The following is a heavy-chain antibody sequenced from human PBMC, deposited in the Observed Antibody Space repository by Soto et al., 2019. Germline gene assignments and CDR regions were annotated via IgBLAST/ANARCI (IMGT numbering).Heavy chain of an antibody. J-gene: IGHJ6*01. D-gene: IGHD5-12*01. CDR2: RYYSGST. CDR1: RGSIRSYD. V-gene: IGHV4-59*01. CDR3: ARGYGGFDTGLDF. Sequence: PXETLSLTCTVSRGSIRSYDLTWIRQPPGKGLGLIGYRYYSGSTMYNPSRKSRVTISWDMSKNQFSLTLSSVIAADTAGPYCARGYGGFDTGLDFWGQGTAVTVSS.